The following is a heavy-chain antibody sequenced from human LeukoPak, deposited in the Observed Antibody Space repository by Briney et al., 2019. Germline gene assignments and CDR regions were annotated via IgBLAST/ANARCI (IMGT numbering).Heavy chain of an antibody. Sequence: GGSLRLSCAASGFTFSSYEMNWVRHAPGKGLEWVSYINSGGGATYYADSVKGRFTISRDDAKNSLYLQMNSLRAEDTAIYYCARRDNDILTGYRDFDYWGQGTLVTVSS. CDR3: ARRDNDILTGYRDFDY. D-gene: IGHD3-9*01. V-gene: IGHV3-48*03. J-gene: IGHJ4*02. CDR1: GFTFSSYE. CDR2: INSGGGAT.